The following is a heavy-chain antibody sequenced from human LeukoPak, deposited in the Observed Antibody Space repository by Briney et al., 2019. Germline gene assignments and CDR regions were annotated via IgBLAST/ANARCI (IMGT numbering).Heavy chain of an antibody. Sequence: SETLSLTCTVSGGSITSNYWSWIRQPPGKGLEWIGYIFYTGSTNYNPSLKSRVTISVDTYKNQFSLNLSSVTAADTAIYYCARQLRGAYYYFDYWGQGTLVTVSS. D-gene: IGHD3-10*01. CDR3: ARQLRGAYYYFDY. J-gene: IGHJ4*02. CDR1: GGSITSNY. CDR2: IFYTGST. V-gene: IGHV4-59*08.